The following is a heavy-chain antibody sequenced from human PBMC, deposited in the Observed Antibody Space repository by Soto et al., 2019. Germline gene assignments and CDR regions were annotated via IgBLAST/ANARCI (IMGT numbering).Heavy chain of an antibody. D-gene: IGHD3-22*01. CDR2: IYYRGST. CDR1: GASISSGDYY. Sequence: QVQLQESGPGLVKPSQTLSLTCTVSGASISSGDYYWTWIRQPPGKGLEWIGSIYYRGSTYYNPSLKSRVTISVDTSNNRFSLKLSSVTAADTAVYYCAIASYDRSTYYLDYWCKGTLVTGS. J-gene: IGHJ4*02. CDR3: AIASYDRSTYYLDY. V-gene: IGHV4-30-4*01.